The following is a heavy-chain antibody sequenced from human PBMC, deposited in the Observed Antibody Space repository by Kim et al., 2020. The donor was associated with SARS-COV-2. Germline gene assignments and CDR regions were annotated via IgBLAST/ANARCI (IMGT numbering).Heavy chain of an antibody. Sequence: YNPSLKSRVTISVDTSKNQFSLKLSSVTTADTAVYYCARKNRDTAMSFDYWGQGTLVTVSS. V-gene: IGHV4-4*09. J-gene: IGHJ4*02. CDR3: ARKNRDTAMSFDY. D-gene: IGHD5-18*01.